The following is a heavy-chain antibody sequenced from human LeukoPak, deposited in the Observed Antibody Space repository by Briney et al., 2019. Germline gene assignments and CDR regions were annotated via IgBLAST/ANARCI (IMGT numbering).Heavy chain of an antibody. Sequence: PGGSLRLSCAASGFTFSSYEMNWVRQAPGKGLEWVSYISSSGSTIYQADSVKGRFTISRDNAKNSLYLQMNVLRAEDTAVYYCAKDLWGASYVGGDAFDIWGQGTMVTVSS. CDR2: ISSSGSTI. V-gene: IGHV3-48*03. D-gene: IGHD1-26*01. J-gene: IGHJ3*02. CDR1: GFTFSSYE. CDR3: AKDLWGASYVGGDAFDI.